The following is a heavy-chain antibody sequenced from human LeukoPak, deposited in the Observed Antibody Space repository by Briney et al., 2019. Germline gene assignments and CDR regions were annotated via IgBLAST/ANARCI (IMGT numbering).Heavy chain of an antibody. CDR3: ARDAAGYSSPTYYFDY. CDR2: IYTSGST. Sequence: SQTLSLTCTVSGGSISSGSYYWSWIRQPAGKGLEWIGRIYTSGSTNYNPSLKSRVTISVDTSKNQFSLKLSSVTAADTAMYYCARDAAGYSSPTYYFDYWGQGALVTVSS. CDR1: GGSISSGSYY. V-gene: IGHV4-61*02. J-gene: IGHJ4*02. D-gene: IGHD6-13*01.